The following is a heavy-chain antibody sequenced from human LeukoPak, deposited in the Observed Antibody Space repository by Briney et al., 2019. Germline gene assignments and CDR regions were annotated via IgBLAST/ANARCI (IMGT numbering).Heavy chain of an antibody. Sequence: GGSLRLSCGASGFTFNRFWMSWVRQAPGKGLEWVANIKEDGSEKSYVDSVKGRFTISRDNAKNSLYLQMNSLRAEDTAVYYCAREQNDYGDDYYYYYMDVWGKGTTVTVSS. CDR3: AREQNDYGDDYYYYYMDV. CDR1: GFTFNRFW. V-gene: IGHV3-7*01. CDR2: IKEDGSEK. D-gene: IGHD4-17*01. J-gene: IGHJ6*03.